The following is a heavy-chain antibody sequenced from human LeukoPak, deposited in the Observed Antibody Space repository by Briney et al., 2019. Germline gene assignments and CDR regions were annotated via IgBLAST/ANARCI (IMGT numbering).Heavy chain of an antibody. V-gene: IGHV3-66*01. D-gene: IGHD5-12*01. Sequence: PGGSLRLSCAASGFIVSRNYMSWVRQAPGKGLEWVSVIYSGGSTYYADSVKGRFTISRDNSKNTLYLQMNSLRAEDTAVYYCARGSVATGDYWGQGTLVTVSS. J-gene: IGHJ4*02. CDR1: GFIVSRNY. CDR2: IYSGGST. CDR3: ARGSVATGDY.